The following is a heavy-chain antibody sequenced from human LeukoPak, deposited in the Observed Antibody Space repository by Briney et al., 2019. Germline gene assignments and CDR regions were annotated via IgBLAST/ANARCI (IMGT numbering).Heavy chain of an antibody. CDR2: IIPIFGTA. CDR1: GGTFSSYA. V-gene: IGHV1-69*13. D-gene: IGHD3-9*01. Sequence: SVKVSCKASGGTFSSYAISWVRLAPGQGLEWMGGIIPIFGTANYAQKFQGRVTITADESTSTAYMELSSLRSEDTAVYYCASGYDILTGYPYWGQGTLVTVSS. CDR3: ASGYDILTGYPY. J-gene: IGHJ4*02.